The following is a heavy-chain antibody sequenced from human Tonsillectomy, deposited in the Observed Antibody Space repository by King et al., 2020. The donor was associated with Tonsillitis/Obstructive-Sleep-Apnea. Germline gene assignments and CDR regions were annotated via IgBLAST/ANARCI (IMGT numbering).Heavy chain of an antibody. J-gene: IGHJ4*02. CDR3: ARAPLRGDWNDPFDY. CDR1: GGSFSGYY. CDR2: INHSGST. V-gene: IGHV4-34*01. D-gene: IGHD1-1*01. Sequence: VQLQQWGAGLLKPSETLSLTCAVYGGSFSGYYWSWIRQPPGKGLEWIGEINHSGSTNYNPSLKSRVTISVDTSKNQFSLKLTSVTAADTAVYYCARAPLRGDWNDPFDYWGQGTLVTVSS.